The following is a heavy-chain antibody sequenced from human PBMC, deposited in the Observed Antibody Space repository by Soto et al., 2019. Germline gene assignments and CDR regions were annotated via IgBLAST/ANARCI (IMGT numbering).Heavy chain of an antibody. CDR2: IWYDGSNK. CDR1: GFTFSSYG. V-gene: IGHV3-33*01. CDR3: AREQNYGRMNYYYGMDV. J-gene: IGHJ6*02. D-gene: IGHD3-16*01. Sequence: VGSLRLSCAASGFTFSSYGMHWVRQAPGKGLEWVAVIWYDGSNKYYADSVKGRFTISRDNSKNTLYLQMNSLRAEDTAVYYCAREQNYGRMNYYYGMDVWGQGTTVTVSS.